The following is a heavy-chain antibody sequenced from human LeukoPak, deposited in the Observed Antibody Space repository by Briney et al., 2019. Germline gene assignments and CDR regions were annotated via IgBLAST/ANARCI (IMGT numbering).Heavy chain of an antibody. Sequence: ASVKVSCKASGYTFTGYYMHWVRQAPGQGLEWMGWINPNSGGTNYAQKFQGRVTMTRDTSISTAYMELSRLRSDDTAVYYCARGDSARYCSSTSCSPYYYYYYYMDVWGKGTTVTVSS. CDR1: GYTFTGYY. V-gene: IGHV1-2*02. J-gene: IGHJ6*03. CDR3: ARGDSARYCSSTSCSPYYYYYYYMDV. CDR2: INPNSGGT. D-gene: IGHD2-2*01.